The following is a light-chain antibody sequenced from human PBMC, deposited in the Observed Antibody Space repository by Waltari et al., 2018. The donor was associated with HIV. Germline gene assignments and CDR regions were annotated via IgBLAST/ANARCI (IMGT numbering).Light chain of an antibody. V-gene: IGKV3-15*01. J-gene: IGKJ2*01. CDR2: GAS. CDR3: HQYNNWPYT. Sequence: MMQSPETLPVSPGEGVTLTCRASQSVSSNVAWYQQRPGQAPRLLIYGASTRAAGFPARCSGGGSGTEFTLTISSLQSEDFAVYFCHQYNNWPYTFGQGTKLDIK. CDR1: QSVSSN.